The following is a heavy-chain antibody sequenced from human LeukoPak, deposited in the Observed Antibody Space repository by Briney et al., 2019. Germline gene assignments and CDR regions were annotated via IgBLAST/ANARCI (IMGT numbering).Heavy chain of an antibody. D-gene: IGHD6-19*01. CDR1: GYTFTSYA. J-gene: IGHJ4*02. CDR2: INAGNGNT. V-gene: IGHV1-3*01. Sequence: ASVKVSCKASGYTFTSYAMHWVRQAPGQRLEWMGWINAGNGNTKYSQKFQGRVTITRDTSASTAYMELSSLRSEDTAVYYCARDRIAVAGTEDYWGQGTLVTVSS. CDR3: ARDRIAVAGTEDY.